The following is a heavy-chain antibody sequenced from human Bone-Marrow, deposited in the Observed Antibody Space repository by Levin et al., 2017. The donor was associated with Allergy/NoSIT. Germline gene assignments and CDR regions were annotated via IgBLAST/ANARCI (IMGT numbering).Heavy chain of an antibody. V-gene: IGHV3-30*18. Sequence: PGGSLRLSCAASGFTFSSYGMHWFRQPPGKGLEWVATISLDSSDKFYAASVRGRFTISRDKSNSTLHLQMNSLRPDDTAIYFCAKGGTRQYTYSSWRDWCDSWGQGTLVTVSS. CDR2: ISLDSSDK. J-gene: IGHJ5*01. CDR3: AKGGTRQYTYSSWRDWCDS. D-gene: IGHD5-18*01. CDR1: GFTFSSYG.